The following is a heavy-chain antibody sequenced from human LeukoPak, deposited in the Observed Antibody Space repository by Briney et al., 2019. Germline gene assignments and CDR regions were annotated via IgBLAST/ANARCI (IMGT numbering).Heavy chain of an antibody. Sequence: GGSLRLSCAASGFTFDDYGMSWVRQAPGKGLEWVSGINWNGGRIDYADSVKGRFTISRDNAKNSLYLQMNSLRAEDTAVYYCARVVAAAGGFDYWGQGTLVTVSS. D-gene: IGHD6-13*01. CDR2: INWNGGRI. V-gene: IGHV3-20*04. J-gene: IGHJ4*02. CDR1: GFTFDDYG. CDR3: ARVVAAAGGFDY.